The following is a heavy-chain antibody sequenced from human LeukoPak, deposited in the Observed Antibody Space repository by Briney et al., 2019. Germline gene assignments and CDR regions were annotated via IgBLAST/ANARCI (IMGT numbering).Heavy chain of an antibody. J-gene: IGHJ6*03. Sequence: PGGSLRLSCAASGFTFSSYEMIWVRQAPGKGLEWVSYISSSGSTIYYADSVKGRFTISRDNAKNSLYLQMNSLRAEDTAVYYCARDPQKSYYGSGKYYYYYYMDVWGKGTTVTVSS. CDR1: GFTFSSYE. D-gene: IGHD3-10*01. V-gene: IGHV3-48*03. CDR2: ISSSGSTI. CDR3: ARDPQKSYYGSGKYYYYYYMDV.